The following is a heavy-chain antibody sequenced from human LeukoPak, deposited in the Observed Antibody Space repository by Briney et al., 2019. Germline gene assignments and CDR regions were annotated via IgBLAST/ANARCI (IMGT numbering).Heavy chain of an antibody. V-gene: IGHV3-21*01. Sequence: PGGSLRLSCAASGFTFSSYSMNWVRQAPGKGLEWVSSISSSSSYIYYADSVKGRFTISRDNAKNSLYLQMNSLRAEDTAVYYCARFSRLTTVTPSWGQGTLVTVSS. J-gene: IGHJ4*02. CDR3: ARFSRLTTVTPS. CDR2: ISSSSSYI. CDR1: GFTFSSYS. D-gene: IGHD4-11*01.